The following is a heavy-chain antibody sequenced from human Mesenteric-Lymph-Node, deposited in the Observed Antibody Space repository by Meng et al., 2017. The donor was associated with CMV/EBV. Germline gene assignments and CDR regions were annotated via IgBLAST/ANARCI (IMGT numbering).Heavy chain of an antibody. CDR1: FTCSTYG. J-gene: IGHJ4*02. Sequence: FTCSTYGMHWVRQAPGKGLEWVAIISYDGSNKYYADSVKGRFTISRDNSKNTLYLQMNSLRAEDTAVYYCAKDQRAGEFVTIFGVADYWGQGTLVTVSS. CDR3: AKDQRAGEFVTIFGVADY. CDR2: ISYDGSNK. D-gene: IGHD3-3*01. V-gene: IGHV3-30*18.